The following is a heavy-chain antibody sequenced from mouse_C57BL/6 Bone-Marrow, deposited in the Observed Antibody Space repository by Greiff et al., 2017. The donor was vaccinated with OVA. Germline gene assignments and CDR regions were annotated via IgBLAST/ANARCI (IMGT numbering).Heavy chain of an antibody. CDR3: ASSSYVFAY. CDR1: GYSITSGYY. V-gene: IGHV3-6*01. D-gene: IGHD1-1*01. CDR2: ISYDGSN. Sequence: EVKLMESGPGLVKPSQSLSLTCSVTGYSITSGYYWNWIRQFPGNKLEWMGYISYDGSNNYNPSLKNRISITRDTSTNQLFLKLNSVTTEDTATYYCASSSYVFAYWGQGTLVTVSA. J-gene: IGHJ3*01.